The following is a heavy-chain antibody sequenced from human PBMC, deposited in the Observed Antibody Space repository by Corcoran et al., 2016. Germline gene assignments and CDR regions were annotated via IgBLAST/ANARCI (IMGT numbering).Heavy chain of an antibody. D-gene: IGHD7-27*01. CDR2: IYYSGST. V-gene: IGHV4-39*01. Sequence: QLQLPESGPGLVKPSATLSLTCTVSGGSISSSSYYWGWIRQPPGKGLEWIGSIYYSGSTYYNPSLKSRVTISVDTSKNQFSLKLSSVTAADTAVYYCARLLSNWDAFDIWGQGTMVTVSS. CDR3: ARLLSNWDAFDI. J-gene: IGHJ3*02. CDR1: GGSISSSSYY.